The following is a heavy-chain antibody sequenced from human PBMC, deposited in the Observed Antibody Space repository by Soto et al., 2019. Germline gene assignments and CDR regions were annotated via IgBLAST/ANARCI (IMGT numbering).Heavy chain of an antibody. J-gene: IGHJ6*02. D-gene: IGHD3-16*01. CDR3: ARDYGGMDV. V-gene: IGHV3-30-3*01. CDR1: GFTFSSYA. CDR2: ISYDGSNK. Sequence: QVQLVESGGGVVQPGRSLRLSCAASGFTFSSYAMHWVRQAPGKGLEWVAVISYDGSNKYYADSVKGRFTISRDNSKKPLYLQMNSLRAEDTAVYYCARDYGGMDVWGQGTTVTVSS.